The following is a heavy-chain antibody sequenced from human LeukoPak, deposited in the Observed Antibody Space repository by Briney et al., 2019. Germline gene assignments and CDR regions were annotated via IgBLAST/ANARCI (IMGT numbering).Heavy chain of an antibody. Sequence: GGSLRLSCAASGFTFGDYAMSWVRQAPGKGLEWVGLIRSKPNGGTTEYAASVKGRFTISRDESKSIAYLQMNSLKTEDTAVYYCSRGDSSSGYWGQGTLVTVSS. D-gene: IGHD6-6*01. J-gene: IGHJ4*02. CDR1: GFTFGDYA. CDR3: SRGDSSSGY. V-gene: IGHV3-49*04. CDR2: IRSKPNGGTT.